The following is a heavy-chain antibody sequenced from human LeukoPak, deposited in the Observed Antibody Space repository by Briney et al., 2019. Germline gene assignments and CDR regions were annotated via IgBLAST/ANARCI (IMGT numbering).Heavy chain of an antibody. D-gene: IGHD2-21*02. J-gene: IGHJ4*02. CDR3: ATYGGNCYDLDY. CDR1: GFRVTSYW. Sequence: GESLKISCKGSGFRVTSYWIAWVRQMPGKGLEWMGIIYPADSDTRYSPSFQGQVTISADKSISTAYLQWSSLKASDTAMYYCATYGGNCYDLDYWGLGTLVTVSS. V-gene: IGHV5-51*01. CDR2: IYPADSDT.